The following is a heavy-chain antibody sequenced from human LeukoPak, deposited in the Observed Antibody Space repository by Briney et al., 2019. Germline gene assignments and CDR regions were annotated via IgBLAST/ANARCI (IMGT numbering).Heavy chain of an antibody. Sequence: SETLSLTCTVSGGSISSGSYYWSWIRQPAGKGLEWIGRIYTSGSTNYNPSLKSRVTISVDTSKNQFSLKLSSVTAADTAVYYCARDTVVISHDAFDIWGLGTMVTVSS. J-gene: IGHJ3*02. V-gene: IGHV4-61*02. D-gene: IGHD3-22*01. CDR3: ARDTVVISHDAFDI. CDR1: GGSISSGSYY. CDR2: IYTSGST.